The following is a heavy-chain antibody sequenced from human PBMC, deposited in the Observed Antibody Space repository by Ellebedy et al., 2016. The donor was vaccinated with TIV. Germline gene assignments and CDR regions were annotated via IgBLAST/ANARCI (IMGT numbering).Heavy chain of an antibody. Sequence: GESLKISCAASGFTFTSDWMSWVRQAPGKGLEWVSYISSSSSTIYYSDSVKGRFTISRDNAKNSLYLQMNSLRDEDTAVYYCARSGYSGYGALNTVEAKRLDYWGQGTLVTVSS. CDR3: ARSGYSGYGALNTVEAKRLDY. CDR1: GFTFTSDW. CDR2: ISSSSSTI. V-gene: IGHV3-48*02. J-gene: IGHJ4*02. D-gene: IGHD5-12*01.